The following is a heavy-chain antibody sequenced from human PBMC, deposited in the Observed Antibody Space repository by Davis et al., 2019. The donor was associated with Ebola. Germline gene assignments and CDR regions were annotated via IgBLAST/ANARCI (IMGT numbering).Heavy chain of an antibody. V-gene: IGHV3-30*04. CDR3: AKGLRGGIDY. D-gene: IGHD5/OR15-5a*01. CDR1: GFTFSNYA. J-gene: IGHJ4*02. Sequence: GESLKLSCAASGFTFSNYAMHWVRQAPGKGLEWVAVISYDGSKKYYADSVKGRITISRDNSKNTLYLQMNSLRAEDTAVYYCAKGLRGGIDYWGQGTLVTVSS. CDR2: ISYDGSKK.